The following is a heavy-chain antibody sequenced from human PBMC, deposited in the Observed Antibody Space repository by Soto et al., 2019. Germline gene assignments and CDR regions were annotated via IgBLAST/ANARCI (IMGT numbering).Heavy chain of an antibody. Sequence: TVSGGSISGFYWSWLRQSPGKGLEWSGYIYYSGSTNYNPSLKSRVTISIDTSRNQLSLNLTSVAAAVTAAYYCARDRGVRTSSGNSLYSLSYMGVWGQGTTVTVSS. CDR3: ARDRGVRTSSGNSLYSLSYMGV. D-gene: IGHD6-6*01. V-gene: IGHV4-59*01. CDR2: IYYSGST. J-gene: IGHJ6*03. CDR1: GGSISGFY.